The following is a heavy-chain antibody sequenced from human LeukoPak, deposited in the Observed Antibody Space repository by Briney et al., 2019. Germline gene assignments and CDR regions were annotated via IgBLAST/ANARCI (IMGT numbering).Heavy chain of an antibody. J-gene: IGHJ5*02. D-gene: IGHD2-15*01. CDR2: IKQDGSDE. V-gene: IGHV3-7*01. Sequence: GGSLRLSCAASTFTFINYWMAWVRQAPGKGLEWVANIKQDGSDEYYVDSVKGRFIISRDNAKKTLFLQMNSLRAEDTAVYYCAGQWWSDLDPWGQGTLVTVSA. CDR3: AGQWWSDLDP. CDR1: TFTFINYW.